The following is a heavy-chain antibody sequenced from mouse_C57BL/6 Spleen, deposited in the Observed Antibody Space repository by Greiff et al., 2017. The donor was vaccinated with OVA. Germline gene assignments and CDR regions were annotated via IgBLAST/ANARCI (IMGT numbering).Heavy chain of an antibody. CDR2: ISYDGSN. J-gene: IGHJ1*03. V-gene: IGHV3-6*01. D-gene: IGHD1-1*01. CDR3: ARDPDYYGSGHWYFDV. CDR1: GYSITSGYY. Sequence: EVKLQESGPGLVKPSQSLSLTCSVTGYSITSGYYWNWIRQFPGNKLEWMGYISYDGSNNYNPSLKNRISITRDTSKNQFFLKLNSVTTEDTATYYCARDPDYYGSGHWYFDVWGTGTTVTVSS.